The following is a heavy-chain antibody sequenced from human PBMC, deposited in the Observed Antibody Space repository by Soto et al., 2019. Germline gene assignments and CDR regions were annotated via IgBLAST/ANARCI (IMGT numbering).Heavy chain of an antibody. CDR2: ISGSGGST. V-gene: IGHV3-23*01. CDR3: AKESLGYCSSTSCLGGDP. D-gene: IGHD2-2*01. J-gene: IGHJ5*02. CDR1: GFTFSSYA. Sequence: GGSLRLSCAASGFTFSSYAMSWVRQAPGKGLEWVSAISGSGGSTYYADSVKGRFTISRDNSKNTLYLQMNSLRAEDTAVYYCAKESLGYCSSTSCLGGDPWGQGTLVTVSS.